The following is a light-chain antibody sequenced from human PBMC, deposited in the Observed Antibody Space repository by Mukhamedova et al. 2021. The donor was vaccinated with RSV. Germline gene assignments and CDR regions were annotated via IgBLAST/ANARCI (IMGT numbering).Light chain of an antibody. J-gene: IGKJ5*01. V-gene: IGKV1-39*01. CDR3: QQSSSNPRT. Sequence: ASIGGRVTITCRANQNIGTSLNWYQQKPGTAPKLLIFGTSNLQGGVPSRFSGSGSGSEFTLAISSLQPEDFATYYCQQSSSNPRTF. CDR1: QNIGTS. CDR2: GTS.